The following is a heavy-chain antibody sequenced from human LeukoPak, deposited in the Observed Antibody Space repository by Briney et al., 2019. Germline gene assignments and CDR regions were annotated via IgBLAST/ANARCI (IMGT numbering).Heavy chain of an antibody. CDR1: GYTFTGYY. V-gene: IGHV1-2*02. Sequence: ASVKVSCKASGYTFTGYYMHWVRQAPGQGREWMGWINPNSGGTNYAQKFQGRVTMTRDTSISTAYMELSRLRSDDTAVYYCARDAEDYYGSGSGLAVWGQGTLVTVSS. J-gene: IGHJ4*02. CDR3: ARDAEDYYGSGSGLAV. CDR2: INPNSGGT. D-gene: IGHD3-10*01.